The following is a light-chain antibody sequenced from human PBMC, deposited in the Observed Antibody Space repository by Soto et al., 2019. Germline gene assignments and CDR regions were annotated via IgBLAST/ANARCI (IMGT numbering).Light chain of an antibody. J-gene: IGLJ1*01. V-gene: IGLV1-40*01. CDR1: SSNIGAGFD. CDR2: ANT. CDR3: QSYDSSSLPSYV. Sequence: QSVLTQPPSVSGAPGQRVTISCTGSSSNIGAGFDVHWYQQLPGTVPKLLIYANTNRPSGVPDRFSGSTSDTSASAFLAITGLQAEDESDYCCQSYDSSSLPSYVFGTGTKLTVL.